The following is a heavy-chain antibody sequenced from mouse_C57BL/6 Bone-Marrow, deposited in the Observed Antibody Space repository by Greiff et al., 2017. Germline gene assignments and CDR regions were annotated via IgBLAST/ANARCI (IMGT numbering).Heavy chain of an antibody. Sequence: QVQLQQSGAELARPGASVKLSCKASGYTFTSYGISWVKQRTGQGLEWIGEIYPRSGNTYYNEKFKGKATLTADKSSSTAYMELRSLTSEDSAVYFCARILYYYGRSPFDYWGQGTTLTVSS. J-gene: IGHJ2*01. CDR2: IYPRSGNT. CDR1: GYTFTSYG. V-gene: IGHV1-81*01. CDR3: ARILYYYGRSPFDY. D-gene: IGHD1-1*01.